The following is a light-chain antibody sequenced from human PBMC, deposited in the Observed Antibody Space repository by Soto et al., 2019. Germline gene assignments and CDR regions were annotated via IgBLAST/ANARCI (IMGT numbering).Light chain of an antibody. J-gene: IGLJ1*01. V-gene: IGLV2-8*01. Sequence: QSALTQPPSASGSPGQSVTISCTGTSSDVGGYNYVSWYQQHPGKAPKLMIYEVSKRPSGVPDRFSGSKSGNTASLTVSGLQAEDEADYYCSSYAGSNNIYVFGTGTKVTVL. CDR1: SSDVGGYNY. CDR3: SSYAGSNNIYV. CDR2: EVS.